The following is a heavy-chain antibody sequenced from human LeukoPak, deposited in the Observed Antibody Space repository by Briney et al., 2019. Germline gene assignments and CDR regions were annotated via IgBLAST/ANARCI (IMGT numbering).Heavy chain of an antibody. J-gene: IGHJ4*02. D-gene: IGHD3-9*01. CDR1: GGSISNYF. V-gene: IGHV4-59*01. CDR3: ARGGGDVLTGYSIDY. CDR2: VHDSGST. Sequence: SETLSLTCTVSGGSISNYFWSWIRQPPGKGLEWIGYVHDSGSTDYNPSLKSRVSISADTSKHQFSLRLTSVTAADTAVYYCARGGGDVLTGYSIDYWGQGTLVTVSS.